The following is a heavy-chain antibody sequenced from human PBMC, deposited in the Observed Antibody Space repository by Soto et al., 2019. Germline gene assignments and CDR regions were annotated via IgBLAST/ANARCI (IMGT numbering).Heavy chain of an antibody. V-gene: IGHV4-30-4*01. Sequence: QVQLQESGPGLVKPSQTLSLTCTVSGGSISSGDYYWSWIRQPPGKGLEWIGYIYYSGSTYYNPSLKSRVTISVDTSKNQFSLKLSSVTDADTAVYYCARGSGVVPAAIDWFDPWGQGTLVTVSS. CDR1: GGSISSGDYY. J-gene: IGHJ5*02. D-gene: IGHD2-2*01. CDR2: IYYSGST. CDR3: ARGSGVVPAAIDWFDP.